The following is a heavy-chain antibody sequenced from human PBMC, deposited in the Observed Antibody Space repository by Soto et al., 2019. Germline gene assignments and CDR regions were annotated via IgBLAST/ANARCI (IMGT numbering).Heavy chain of an antibody. CDR2: IYYSGST. CDR3: ATTAAAAASD. CDR1: GGSISSSSYY. Sequence: SETLSLTCTVSGGSISSSSYYWGWIRQPPGKGLEWIGSIYYSGSTYYNPPLKSRVTISVDTSKNQFSLKLSSVTAADTAVYYCATTAAAAASDWGQGTLVTVSS. D-gene: IGHD6-13*01. V-gene: IGHV4-39*01. J-gene: IGHJ4*02.